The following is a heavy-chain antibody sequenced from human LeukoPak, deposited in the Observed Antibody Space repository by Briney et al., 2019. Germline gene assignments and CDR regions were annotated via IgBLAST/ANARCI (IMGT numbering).Heavy chain of an antibody. CDR2: INPSGGST. V-gene: IGHV1-46*01. D-gene: IGHD1-26*01. J-gene: IGHJ4*02. CDR1: GYTFTSYY. CDR3: ARDRIVGATTPPLFDC. Sequence: GASVKVSCKASGYTFTSYYMHWVRQAPGQGLEWMGIINPSGGSTSYAQKFQGRVTMTRDMSTSTVYMELSSLRSEDTAVYYCARDRIVGATTPPLFDCWGQGTLVTVSS.